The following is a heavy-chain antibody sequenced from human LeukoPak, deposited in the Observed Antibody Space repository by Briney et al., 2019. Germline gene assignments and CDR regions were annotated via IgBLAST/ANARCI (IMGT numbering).Heavy chain of an antibody. CDR3: ARQLGYCSSTSCYADKVDY. J-gene: IGHJ4*02. V-gene: IGHV4-39*01. Sequence: PSETLSLTCTVSGGSISSSSYYWGWIRRPPGKGLEWIGSIYYSGGTYYNPSLKSRVTISVDTSKNQFSLKLSSVTAADTAVYYCARQLGYCSSTSCYADKVDYWGQGTLVTVSS. CDR1: GGSISSSSYY. CDR2: IYYSGGT. D-gene: IGHD2-2*01.